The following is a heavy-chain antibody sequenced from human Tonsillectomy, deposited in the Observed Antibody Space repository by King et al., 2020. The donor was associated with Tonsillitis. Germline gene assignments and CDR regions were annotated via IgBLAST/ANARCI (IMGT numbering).Heavy chain of an antibody. Sequence: VQLVESGGGVVQPGRSLRLSCAASGFIFRTSGMHWVRQAPGKGLEWVAVISYDGSKKYYADSVKGRFTISRDNSKNTVYLQMNSLRVGDTALYYCARDLSGSRDCWGQGTMVTVSS. V-gene: IGHV3-30-3*01. J-gene: IGHJ3*01. CDR2: ISYDGSKK. CDR3: ARDLSGSRDC. D-gene: IGHD1-26*01. CDR1: GFIFRTSG.